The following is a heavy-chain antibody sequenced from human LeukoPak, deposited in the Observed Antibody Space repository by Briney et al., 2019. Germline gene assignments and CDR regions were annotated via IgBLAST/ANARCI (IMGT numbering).Heavy chain of an antibody. Sequence: GGTLRLSCAASGFTFSSYSMHWVRQAPSRGLEWVAVISYDGSNKYYADSVKGRFTISRDNSKNTLYLQMNSLRAEDTAVYYCASHRAFSVGHDYWGQGTLVTVSS. CDR1: GFTFSSYS. J-gene: IGHJ4*02. CDR3: ASHRAFSVGHDY. D-gene: IGHD2-15*01. CDR2: ISYDGSNK. V-gene: IGHV3-30*04.